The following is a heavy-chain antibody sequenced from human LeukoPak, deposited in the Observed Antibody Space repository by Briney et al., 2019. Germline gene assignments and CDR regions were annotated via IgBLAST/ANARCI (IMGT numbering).Heavy chain of an antibody. D-gene: IGHD1-26*01. CDR2: IYYSGST. CDR1: GGSISSYY. Sequence: SETLSLTCTVSGGSISSYYWSWIRQPPGKGLEWVGQIYYSGSTNYNPSLKSRVTISIDTSKNQFSLKLNSVTAADTAVYYCARGGIVGSRTNWFDPWGQGILVTVSS. CDR3: ARGGIVGSRTNWFDP. V-gene: IGHV4-59*01. J-gene: IGHJ5*02.